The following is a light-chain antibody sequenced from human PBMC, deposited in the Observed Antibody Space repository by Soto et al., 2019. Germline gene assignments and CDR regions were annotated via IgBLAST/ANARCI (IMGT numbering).Light chain of an antibody. CDR1: QSVSSSY. Sequence: EIVLTQSPGTLSLSPGERATLSCRASQSVSSSYLAWYQQKPGQAPRLLIYDASSRATGIPDRFSGSGSGTDFTLTISRLEPEDFAVYYCQQYRSSPVTFGQGTKVEIK. CDR3: QQYRSSPVT. J-gene: IGKJ1*01. V-gene: IGKV3-20*01. CDR2: DAS.